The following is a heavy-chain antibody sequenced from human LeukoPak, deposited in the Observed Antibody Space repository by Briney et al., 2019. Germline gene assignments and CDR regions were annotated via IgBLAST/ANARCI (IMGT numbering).Heavy chain of an antibody. CDR2: INSDGSST. CDR1: GFTFRSYW. CDR3: ARGQYYGPGREGY. J-gene: IGHJ4*02. D-gene: IGHD3-10*01. Sequence: PGGSLRLSCAASGFTFRSYWMHWVRQAPGKGLVWGSRINSDGSSTIYADSVKGRFTSSRDNAKNTLYLQMNSLRVEDTAVYYCARGQYYGPGREGYWGQGTLVTVPS. V-gene: IGHV3-74*01.